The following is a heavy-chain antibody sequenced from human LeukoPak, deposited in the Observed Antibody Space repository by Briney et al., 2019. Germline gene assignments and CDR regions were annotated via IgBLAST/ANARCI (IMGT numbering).Heavy chain of an antibody. Sequence: PSETLSLTCTVSGGSISSYYWSWIRQPAGKGLEWIGRIYTSGSTNYNPSLKSRVTMSVDTSKNQFSLKLSSVTAADTAVYYCARGSSDYYYYYMDVWGKGTTVTISS. J-gene: IGHJ6*03. CDR1: GGSISSYY. CDR3: ARGSSDYYYYYMDV. V-gene: IGHV4-4*07. CDR2: IYTSGST. D-gene: IGHD2-2*01.